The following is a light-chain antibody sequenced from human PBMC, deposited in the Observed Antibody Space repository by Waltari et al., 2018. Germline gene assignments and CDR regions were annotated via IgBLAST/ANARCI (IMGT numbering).Light chain of an antibody. CDR2: EVN. CDR1: SSDVGGYNY. Sequence: QSALTQPPSASGSPGQSVTISCTGTSSDVGGYNYVSWYQQHPGKAPKIIIYEVNKRPSGVPDRFSGSKSGNTASLTVSGLQAEDEADYYCSSYAGSSTPLYVFGTGTKVTVL. J-gene: IGLJ1*01. CDR3: SSYAGSSTPLYV. V-gene: IGLV2-8*01.